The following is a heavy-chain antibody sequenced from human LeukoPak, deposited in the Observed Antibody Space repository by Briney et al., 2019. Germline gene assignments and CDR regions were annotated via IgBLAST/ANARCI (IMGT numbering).Heavy chain of an antibody. CDR1: GYTFTSYY. D-gene: IGHD1-26*01. J-gene: IGHJ4*02. CDR3: ARDTIRIVGAIVY. CDR2: INPSGGST. Sequence: RASVKVSCKASGYTFTSYYMHWVRQAPGQGLEWMGIINPSGGSTSYAQKFQGKVTMTRDTSTSTVYIELSSLRSEDTAVYYCARDTIRIVGAIVYWGQGTLVTVSS. V-gene: IGHV1-46*01.